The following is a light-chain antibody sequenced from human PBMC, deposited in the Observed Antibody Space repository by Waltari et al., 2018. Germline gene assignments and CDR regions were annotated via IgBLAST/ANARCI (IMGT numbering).Light chain of an antibody. CDR2: GAF. V-gene: IGKV3-15*01. CDR3: QQYNRWPPIT. CDR1: QGISDN. Sequence: EIVMTQSPATLSVSPGERATLSCRASQGISDNSAWYPQKPGQAPRLLIYGAFTRATGIPARFPGSGSGTEFTLTISSLQSEDSAVYYCQQYNRWPPITFGQGTRLEIK. J-gene: IGKJ5*01.